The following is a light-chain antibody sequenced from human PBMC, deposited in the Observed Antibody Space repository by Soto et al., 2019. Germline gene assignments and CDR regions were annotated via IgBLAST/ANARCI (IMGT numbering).Light chain of an antibody. Sequence: DIQMTQSPSALSTSVGDRVTITCRASQSISSWLAWYQQKPGKAPKLLIYDASNLESGVPSRFSGSGSGTDFNLTISSLQPDDFATYYCQQYNSYPLTFGGGTKVEIK. J-gene: IGKJ4*01. V-gene: IGKV1-5*01. CDR2: DAS. CDR3: QQYNSYPLT. CDR1: QSISSW.